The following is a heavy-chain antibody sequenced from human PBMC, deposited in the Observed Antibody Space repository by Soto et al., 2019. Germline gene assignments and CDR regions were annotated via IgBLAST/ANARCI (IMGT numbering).Heavy chain of an antibody. CDR2: FESGGSI. V-gene: IGHV3-53*01. Sequence: TGGSLRLSCAASGFSVRTNYMSWVRQAPGKGLEWVSVFESGGSIYYADSVKGRFIIPRDNAKNTLYLQMNSLRVEDTAVYYCARAGVTPNFFDYWGQGTLVTVSS. J-gene: IGHJ4*02. CDR3: ARAGVTPNFFDY. CDR1: GFSVRTNY. D-gene: IGHD3-10*01.